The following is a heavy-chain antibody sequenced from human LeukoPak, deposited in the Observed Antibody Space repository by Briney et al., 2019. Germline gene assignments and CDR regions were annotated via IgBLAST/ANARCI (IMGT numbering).Heavy chain of an antibody. CDR2: IFPIFGTA. Sequence: GSSVKVSCKASGGTFSSYAISWVRQAPGQGLEWMGGIFPIFGTAYYAQKFQGRVTITADESTSTAYMELSSLRSEDTAVYYCAALDTIFGVVRINWFDPWGQGTLVTVSS. D-gene: IGHD3-3*01. CDR1: GGTFSSYA. V-gene: IGHV1-69*01. CDR3: AALDTIFGVVRINWFDP. J-gene: IGHJ5*02.